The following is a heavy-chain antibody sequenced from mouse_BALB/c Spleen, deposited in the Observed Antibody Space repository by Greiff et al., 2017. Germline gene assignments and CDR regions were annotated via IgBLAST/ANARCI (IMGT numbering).Heavy chain of an antibody. D-gene: IGHD2-14*01. CDR2: INPSSGYT. CDR1: GYTFTSYT. J-gene: IGHJ3*01. V-gene: IGHV1-4*01. Sequence: QVQLQQSGAELARPGASVKMSCKASGYTFTSYTMHWVKQRPGQGLEWIGYINPSSGYTNYNQKFKDKATLTADKSSSTAYMQLSSLTSEDSAVYYCARGGYDVAWFAYWGQGTLVTVSA. CDR3: ARGGYDVAWFAY.